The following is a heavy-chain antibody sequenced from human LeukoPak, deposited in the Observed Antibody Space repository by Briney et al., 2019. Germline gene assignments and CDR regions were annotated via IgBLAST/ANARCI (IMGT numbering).Heavy chain of an antibody. CDR3: ARISCTGGNCRPYSYYDMDV. J-gene: IGHJ6*02. Sequence: GGSLSLSCAASGFTFNTFGMNWVRQAPGKGLEWVAVICYDGGNKYYADSVKGRFTISRDNSKSTLYLQVNSLRAEDTAVYYCARISCTGGNCRPYSYYDMDVWGQGTTVTVSS. CDR1: GFTFNTFG. CDR2: ICYDGGNK. D-gene: IGHD2-15*01. V-gene: IGHV3-33*01.